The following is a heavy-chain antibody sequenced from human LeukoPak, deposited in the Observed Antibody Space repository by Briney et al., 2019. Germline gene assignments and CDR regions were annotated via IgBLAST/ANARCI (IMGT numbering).Heavy chain of an antibody. Sequence: NSSETLSLTCTVSGGSISSYYWSWIRQPPGKGLEWIGYIYYSGSTNYNPSLKSRVTISVDTSKNQFSLKLSSVTAADTAVYYCAREGYSYGSHFDYWGQGTLVTVSS. J-gene: IGHJ4*02. CDR2: IYYSGST. CDR1: GGSISSYY. V-gene: IGHV4-59*01. D-gene: IGHD5-18*01. CDR3: AREGYSYGSHFDY.